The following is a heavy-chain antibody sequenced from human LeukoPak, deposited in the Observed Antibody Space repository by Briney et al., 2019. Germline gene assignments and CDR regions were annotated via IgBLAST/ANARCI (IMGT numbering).Heavy chain of an antibody. J-gene: IGHJ4*02. D-gene: IGHD6-13*01. Sequence: GGSLRLSCAASGFTFDDYAMHWVRQAPGKGLEWVSGISWNSGSIGYADSVKGRFTISRDNAKNSLYLQMNSLRAEDTALYYCAKDTGLEQLAFDYWGQGTLVTVSS. CDR2: ISWNSGSI. CDR3: AKDTGLEQLAFDY. CDR1: GFTFDDYA. V-gene: IGHV3-9*01.